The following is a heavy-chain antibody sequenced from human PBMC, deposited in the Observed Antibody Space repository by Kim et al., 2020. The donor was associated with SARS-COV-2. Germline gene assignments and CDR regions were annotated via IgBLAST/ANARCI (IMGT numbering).Heavy chain of an antibody. CDR3: ARRPAGFDW. CDR1: SGSFSGHY. V-gene: IGHV4-34*01. J-gene: IGHJ4*02. Sequence: SETLSLTCAVYSGSFSGHYWSWIRQLPGVVLEWIGEIDHDGNTNYNPSLGSRITLSVDTSKNQFSLELKTLTAADTAVYYCARRPAGFDWWGQGTPVTVSS. CDR2: IDHDGNT.